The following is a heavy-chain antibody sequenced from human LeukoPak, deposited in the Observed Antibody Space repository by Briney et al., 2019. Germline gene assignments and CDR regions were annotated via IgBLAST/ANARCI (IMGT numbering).Heavy chain of an antibody. CDR1: GYTFTGYY. V-gene: IGHV1-2*02. Sequence: GASVKVSCKASGYTFTGYYMHWVRQAPGQGLEWMGWINPNSGVTNYAQKFQGRVTMTRDTSISTAYMELSRLRSDDTAVYYCARYSLGIYAFDIWGQGTMVTVSS. D-gene: IGHD7-27*01. CDR3: ARYSLGIYAFDI. J-gene: IGHJ3*02. CDR2: INPNSGVT.